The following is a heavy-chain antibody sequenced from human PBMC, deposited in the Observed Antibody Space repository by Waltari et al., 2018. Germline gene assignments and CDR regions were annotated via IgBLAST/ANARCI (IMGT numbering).Heavy chain of an antibody. CDR3: ARDRNYYYGMDV. Sequence: QVQLQESGPGLVKPSQTLSLTCTVSGGSLSSGGYSWSWIRQPAGKGLEWIGYIYTSGSTNYNPSLKSRVTISVDTSKNQFSLKLSSVTAADTAVYYCARDRNYYYGMDVWGQGTTVTVSS. V-gene: IGHV4-61*09. CDR1: GGSLSSGGYS. J-gene: IGHJ6*02. CDR2: IYTSGST.